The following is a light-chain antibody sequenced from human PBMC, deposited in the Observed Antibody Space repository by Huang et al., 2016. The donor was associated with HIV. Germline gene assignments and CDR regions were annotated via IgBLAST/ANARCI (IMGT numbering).Light chain of an antibody. CDR3: QQYGSSLWT. V-gene: IGKV3-20*01. J-gene: IGKJ1*01. Sequence: EIVLTQSPGTLSLSQGERATLSCRASQSVRSRYLAWYQQKPGQAPSLLIYGAASRSTGIPDRCSGSGSGTDFTLTISRLEPEDFAVYYCQQYGSSLWTFGQGTKVEIK. CDR2: GAA. CDR1: QSVRSRY.